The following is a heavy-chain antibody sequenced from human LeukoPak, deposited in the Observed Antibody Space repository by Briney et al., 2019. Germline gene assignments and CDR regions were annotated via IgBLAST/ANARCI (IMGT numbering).Heavy chain of an antibody. CDR3: ASRGVLGDDAFDI. CDR2: IYYSGST. J-gene: IGHJ3*02. D-gene: IGHD3-3*02. Sequence: PSETLSLTCTVSGGSVCSGSYYWSWIRQPPGKGLEWIGYIYYSGSTNYNPSLKSRVTISVDTSKNQFSLKLSSVTAADTAVYYCASRGVLGDDAFDIWGQGTMVTVSS. CDR1: GGSVCSGSYY. V-gene: IGHV4-61*01.